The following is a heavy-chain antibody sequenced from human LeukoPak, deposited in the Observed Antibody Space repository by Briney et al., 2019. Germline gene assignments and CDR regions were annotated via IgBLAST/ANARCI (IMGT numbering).Heavy chain of an antibody. J-gene: IGHJ5*02. V-gene: IGHV1-2*02. D-gene: IGHD2-8*01. CDR3: AKAAFYCTNGVCYLSWFDP. CDR1: GYTFTGYY. CDR2: INPNSGGT. Sequence: GASVKVSCKASGYTFTGYYMHWVRQAPGQGLEWMGWINPNSGGTNYAQKFQGRVTMTRDTSISTAYMELSRLRSDDTAVYYCAKAAFYCTNGVCYLSWFDPWGQGTLVTVSS.